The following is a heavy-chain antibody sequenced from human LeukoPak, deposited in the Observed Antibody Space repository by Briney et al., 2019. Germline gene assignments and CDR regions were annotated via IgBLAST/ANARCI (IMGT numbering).Heavy chain of an antibody. J-gene: IGHJ3*02. CDR3: SRDGLVGVNTAFDI. CDR2: ISGSGNTR. V-gene: IGHV3-48*03. D-gene: IGHD1-26*01. CDR1: GFSFSIYE. Sequence: GGSLRLSCAASGFSFSIYEMHWVRQAPGKGLECISSISGSGNTRNYADPVKGRFTISRDNAKNAVYLQMNSLRGEDTAVYYCSRDGLVGVNTAFDIWGQGTVVTVSS.